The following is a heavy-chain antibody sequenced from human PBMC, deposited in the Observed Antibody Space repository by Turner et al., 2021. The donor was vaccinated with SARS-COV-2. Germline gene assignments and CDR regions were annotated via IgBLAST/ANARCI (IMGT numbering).Heavy chain of an antibody. CDR1: GFTFDDYA. Sequence: EVQRVESGGGLVQPGRSLRLSCAASGFTFDDYAMNWVRQAPGKGLEWVSGISWNSGSIGYADSVKGRFTISRDNAKNSLYLQMNSLRAEDTALYYCAKGSGYSYELGFDYWGQGTLVTVSS. CDR2: ISWNSGSI. V-gene: IGHV3-9*01. D-gene: IGHD5-18*01. J-gene: IGHJ4*02. CDR3: AKGSGYSYELGFDY.